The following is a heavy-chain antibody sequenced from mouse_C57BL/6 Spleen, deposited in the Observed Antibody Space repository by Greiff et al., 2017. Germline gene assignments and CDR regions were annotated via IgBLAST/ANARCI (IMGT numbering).Heavy chain of an antibody. Sequence: QVQLQQPGAELVRPGSSVKLSCKASGYTFTSYWMHWVKQRPIQGLEWIGNIDPSDSETHYNQKFKDKATLTVDKSSSTAYMQLSSLTSEDSAVYYCARRSYYGSSYLDYWGQGTTLTVSS. D-gene: IGHD1-1*01. J-gene: IGHJ2*01. V-gene: IGHV1-52*01. CDR1: GYTFTSYW. CDR3: ARRSYYGSSYLDY. CDR2: IDPSDSET.